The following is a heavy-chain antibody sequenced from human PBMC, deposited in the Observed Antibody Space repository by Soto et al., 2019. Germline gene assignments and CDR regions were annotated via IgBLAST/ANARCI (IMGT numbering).Heavy chain of an antibody. Sequence: TGGSLRLSCAASGFTFRSYSMNWVRQAPGKGLEWVSSISGSSSSIYCADSVKGRFTISRDNAKNSLYLQMNSLRAEDTAVFYCVSARGSSWYFDYWGQGALVTVSS. CDR2: ISGSSSSI. V-gene: IGHV3-21*01. D-gene: IGHD6-13*01. J-gene: IGHJ4*02. CDR3: VSARGSSWYFDY. CDR1: GFTFRSYS.